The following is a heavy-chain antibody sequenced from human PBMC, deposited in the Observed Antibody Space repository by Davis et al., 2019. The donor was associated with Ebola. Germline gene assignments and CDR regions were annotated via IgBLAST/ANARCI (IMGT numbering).Heavy chain of an antibody. D-gene: IGHD6-13*01. CDR1: GGSISSSNW. J-gene: IGHJ4*02. CDR3: ARAQFGYSSSWYVDY. Sequence: MPSETLSLTCAVSGGSISSSNWWRLVRQPPGKGLEWIGEIYHSGSTNYNPSLKSRVTISVDTSKNQFSLKLSSVTAADRAVYYCARAQFGYSSSWYVDYWGQGTLVTVPS. CDR2: IYHSGST. V-gene: IGHV4-4*02.